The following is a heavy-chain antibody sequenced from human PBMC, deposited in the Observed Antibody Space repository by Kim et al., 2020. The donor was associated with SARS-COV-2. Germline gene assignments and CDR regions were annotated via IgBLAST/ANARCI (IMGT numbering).Heavy chain of an antibody. CDR1: GYSLSSYD. Sequence: ASVKVSCKASGYSLSSYDLNWVRQAPGQGLEWMRWLNPKSGSTGYAQKFQGRVTITSNNAINTAYMELNSLASEDTAIYFCATVVGTYSASYFRYCGQGT. CDR2: LNPKSGST. V-gene: IGHV1-8*01. CDR3: ATVVGTYSASYFRY. D-gene: IGHD1-26*01. J-gene: IGHJ4*02.